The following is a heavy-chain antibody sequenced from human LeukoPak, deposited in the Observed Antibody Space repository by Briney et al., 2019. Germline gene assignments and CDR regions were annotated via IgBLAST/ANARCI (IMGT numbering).Heavy chain of an antibody. V-gene: IGHV3-7*03. D-gene: IGHD2/OR15-2a*01. CDR1: GFTFSSHW. Sequence: GGSLRLSCAGSGFTFSSHWIGWVRQAPGKGLEWVAHINQDGSQKYYVDSVEGRFAISRDNAKNSLYLQMTSLRAEDTAVYYCARDPGRIGFDYWGQGTLVTVSS. CDR3: ARDPGRIGFDY. J-gene: IGHJ4*02. CDR2: INQDGSQK.